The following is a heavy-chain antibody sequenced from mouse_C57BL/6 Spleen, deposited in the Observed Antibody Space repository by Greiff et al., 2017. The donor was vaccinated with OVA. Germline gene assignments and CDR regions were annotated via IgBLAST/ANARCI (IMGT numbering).Heavy chain of an antibody. V-gene: IGHV1-81*01. D-gene: IGHD2-5*01. CDR2: IYPRSGNT. CDR3: ARRGYSNYFDY. J-gene: IGHJ2*01. Sequence: QVQLQQSGAELARPGASVKLSCKASGYTFTSYGICWVKQRTGQGLEWIGEIYPRSGNTYYNETFKGKATLTADKSSSTAYMELRSLTSEDSAVYFCARRGYSNYFDYWGKGTTLTVSS. CDR1: GYTFTSYG.